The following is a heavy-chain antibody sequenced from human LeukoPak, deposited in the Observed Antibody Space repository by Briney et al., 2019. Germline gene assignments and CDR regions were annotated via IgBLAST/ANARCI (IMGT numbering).Heavy chain of an antibody. V-gene: IGHV3-23*01. CDR3: ARGGITMVRGLLY. CDR1: GFAFNKYG. CDR2: ISVSGGTT. D-gene: IGHD3-10*01. Sequence: GGSLRLSCAASGFAFNKYGMSWVRQAPGKGLEWVSLISVSGGTTYSADSVKGRFPISRDNAKNSLYLRMNSLRAEDTGVYYCARGGITMVRGLLYWGQGTLVTVSS. J-gene: IGHJ4*02.